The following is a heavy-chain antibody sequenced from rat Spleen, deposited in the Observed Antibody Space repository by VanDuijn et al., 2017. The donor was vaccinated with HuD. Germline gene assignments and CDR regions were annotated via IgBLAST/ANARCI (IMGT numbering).Heavy chain of an antibody. Sequence: EVQLVESGGGLVQPGRSMKLSCAASGFTFSNYYMAWVRQAPTKGLEWVASISFDGSSTYYRDSVKGRFTISRDNAKSTLYVQMDSLRSEDTATYYCTTENYWFAYLGQGTLVTVSS. CDR2: ISFDGSST. D-gene: IGHD1-10*01. CDR3: TTENYWFAY. CDR1: GFTFSNYY. J-gene: IGHJ3*01. V-gene: IGHV5-20*01.